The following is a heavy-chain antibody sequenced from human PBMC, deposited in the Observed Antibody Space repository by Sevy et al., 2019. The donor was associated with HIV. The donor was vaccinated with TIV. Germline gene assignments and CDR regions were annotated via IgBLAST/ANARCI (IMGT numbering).Heavy chain of an antibody. J-gene: IGHJ4*02. Sequence: SETLFLTCSVSGGSISSYYWSWIRQPPGKGLEWIDYSGSTSYNSSLKCRVTISVDRSKNQFSLKLRSVTAADTAIYYCARVRYTYGFPIFFDYWGQGILVTVSS. D-gene: IGHD5-18*01. CDR3: ARVRYTYGFPIFFDY. CDR2: YSGST. V-gene: IGHV4-59*01. CDR1: GGSISSYY.